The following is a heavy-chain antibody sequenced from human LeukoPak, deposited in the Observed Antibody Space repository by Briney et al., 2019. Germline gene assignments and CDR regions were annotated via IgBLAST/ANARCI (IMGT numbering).Heavy chain of an antibody. CDR2: LSASCGTT. V-gene: IGHV3-23*01. CDR3: AREPREYCSRIACPNWFES. D-gene: IGHD2-2*01. Sequence: PGGSLRLSCAASGFTFNNYAMSWVRQAPGEGLDWVSALSASCGTTYYADSVKGRFTISRDNSENTLYLQMNSLRAEDTAVYYCAREPREYCSRIACPNWFESWGQGTLVTVSS. J-gene: IGHJ5*01. CDR1: GFTFNNYA.